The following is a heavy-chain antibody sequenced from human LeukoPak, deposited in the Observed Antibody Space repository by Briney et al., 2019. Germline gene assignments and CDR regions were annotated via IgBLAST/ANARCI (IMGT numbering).Heavy chain of an antibody. CDR1: GFTVSSNY. V-gene: IGHV3-53*01. J-gene: IGHJ4*02. Sequence: GGSLRLSCAASGFTVSSNYMSWVRQAPGKGLEWVSVIYSGGSTYYADSVKGRFTISRDNSKNTLYLQMNSLRAEDTAVYYCARQYMVRGVIKDYWGQGTLVTVSS. CDR2: IYSGGST. CDR3: ARQYMVRGVIKDY. D-gene: IGHD3-10*01.